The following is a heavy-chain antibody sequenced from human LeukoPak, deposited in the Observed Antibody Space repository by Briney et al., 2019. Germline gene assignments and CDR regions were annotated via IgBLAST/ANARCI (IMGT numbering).Heavy chain of an antibody. CDR1: GYSISSGYY. D-gene: IGHD6-13*01. CDR2: IYYSGST. J-gene: IGHJ4*02. V-gene: IGHV4-38-2*02. Sequence: PSETLSLTCTVSGYSISSGYYWGWIRPPPGKGLEWIGGIYYSGSTYYNPSLKSRVTISVDTSKNQFSLKLNSVTAADTAVYYCARDQCDTSSCYSDYWGQGTLVTVSS. CDR3: ARDQCDTSSCYSDY.